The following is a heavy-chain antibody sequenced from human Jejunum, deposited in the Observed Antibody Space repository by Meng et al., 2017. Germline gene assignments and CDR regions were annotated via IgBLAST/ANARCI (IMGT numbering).Heavy chain of an antibody. CDR3: SRDWVAVTD. V-gene: IGHV3-53*01. CDR1: GFAVFSNY. D-gene: IGHD6-19*01. Sequence: GGSLRLSCAASGFAVFSNYMSWVRQAPGKGLEWVSVIYSGGNTYYADSVKGRFTISRDNSKNTLYLQMNSLKVEDTAVYYCSRDWVAVTDWGHGTLVTVSS. CDR2: IYSGGNT. J-gene: IGHJ1*01.